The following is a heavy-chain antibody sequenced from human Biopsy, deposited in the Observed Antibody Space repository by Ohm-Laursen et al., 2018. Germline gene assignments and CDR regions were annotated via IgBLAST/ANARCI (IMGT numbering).Heavy chain of an antibody. J-gene: IGHJ4*02. D-gene: IGHD2-15*01. Sequence: SDTLSLTWAVFGKTFSDYQWSWIRQPPGKGLEWIGQINQAGTTNYNPSLKSRVPISADASKYEFSLRLTSVTAADTAVYLCGNEVHGRGYWGLGAQVTVSS. V-gene: IGHV4-34*08. CDR1: GKTFSDYQ. CDR2: INQAGTT. CDR3: GNEVHGRGY.